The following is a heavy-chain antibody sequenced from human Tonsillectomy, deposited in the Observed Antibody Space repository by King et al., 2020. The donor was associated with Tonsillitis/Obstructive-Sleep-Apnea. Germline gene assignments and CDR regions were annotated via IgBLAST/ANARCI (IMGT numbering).Heavy chain of an antibody. Sequence: QLVQSGAEVKKPGASVKVSCKVSGYTLTEVSMHWVRQAPGKGLEWMGGFDPEDGETNCAQKFKGRVTMTEETSTDTAYMELSSLRSEDTAVYYCATSPQYYDFWSGYPYWGQGTLVTVSS. CDR1: GYTLTEVS. D-gene: IGHD3-3*01. J-gene: IGHJ4*02. V-gene: IGHV1-24*01. CDR2: FDPEDGET. CDR3: ATSPQYYDFWSGYPY.